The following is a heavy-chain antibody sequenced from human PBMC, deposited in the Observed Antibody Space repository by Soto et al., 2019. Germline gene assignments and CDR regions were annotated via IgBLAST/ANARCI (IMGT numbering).Heavy chain of an antibody. D-gene: IGHD3-3*01. Sequence: GASVKVSCKASGYTLTAFYIHWVRQAPGQGLEWMGWINPNSGGTNHAQRFQGRVTMTRDTSIRTAYMELRRLRSDDTAVYYCARVALYDFWSGYASGYYYGMDVWGQGTTVTVSS. CDR2: INPNSGGT. CDR1: GYTLTAFY. J-gene: IGHJ6*02. V-gene: IGHV1-2*02. CDR3: ARVALYDFWSGYASGYYYGMDV.